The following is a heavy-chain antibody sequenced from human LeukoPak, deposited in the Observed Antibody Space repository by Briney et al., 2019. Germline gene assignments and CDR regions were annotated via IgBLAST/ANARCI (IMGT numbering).Heavy chain of an antibody. Sequence: GGSLRLSCAASGFTFDDYAMHWVRQAPGKGLEWVSGISWNSGSIGYADSVKGRFTISRDNAKNSLYLQMNSLRAEDTALYYCAKDNAVIVGATCLDYRGQGTLVTVSS. CDR2: ISWNSGSI. D-gene: IGHD1-26*01. CDR1: GFTFDDYA. J-gene: IGHJ4*02. CDR3: AKDNAVIVGATCLDY. V-gene: IGHV3-9*01.